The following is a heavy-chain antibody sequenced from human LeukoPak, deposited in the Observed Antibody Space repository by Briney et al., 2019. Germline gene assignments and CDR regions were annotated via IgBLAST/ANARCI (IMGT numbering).Heavy chain of an antibody. CDR1: GYSISSDYY. J-gene: IGHJ1*01. D-gene: IGHD2-8*01. CDR2: IYHSGST. Sequence: SETLSLTCAVSGYSISSDYYWGWIRQPPGKGLEWIGSIYHSGSTYHNPSLKSRVTISVDTSKNQFSLKLSSVTAADTAVYFCARDRIWAHGPGYFQYWGQGTLVTVSS. V-gene: IGHV4-38-2*02. CDR3: ARDRIWAHGPGYFQY.